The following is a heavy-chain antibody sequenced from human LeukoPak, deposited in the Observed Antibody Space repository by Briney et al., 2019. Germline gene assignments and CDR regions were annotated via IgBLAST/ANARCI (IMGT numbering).Heavy chain of an antibody. CDR3: AKDQQPGYYGSGSSPGIFDY. D-gene: IGHD3-10*01. CDR1: GFTFSSYG. CDR2: IWYDGSNK. Sequence: GSLRLSCAASGFTFSSYGMHWVRQAPGKGLEWVAVIWYDGSNKYYADSVKGRFTISRDNSKNTLYLQMNSLRAEDTAVYYCAKDQQPGYYGSGSSPGIFDYWGQGTLVTVSS. J-gene: IGHJ4*02. V-gene: IGHV3-30*02.